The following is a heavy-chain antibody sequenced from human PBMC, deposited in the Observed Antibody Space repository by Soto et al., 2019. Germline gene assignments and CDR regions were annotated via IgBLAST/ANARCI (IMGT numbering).Heavy chain of an antibody. J-gene: IGHJ6*02. CDR3: ARDRRDQLPFHGMDV. D-gene: IGHD2-2*01. V-gene: IGHV4-31*03. CDR2: IYYSGST. CDR1: GGSISSGGYY. Sequence: QVQLQESGPGLVKPSQTLSLTCTVSGGSISSGGYYWSWIRHHPGKGLEWIGYIYYSGSTYYNPSLKSRVTISVDTSKNQFSLKLSSVTAADTAVYYCARDRRDQLPFHGMDVWGQGTTVTVSS.